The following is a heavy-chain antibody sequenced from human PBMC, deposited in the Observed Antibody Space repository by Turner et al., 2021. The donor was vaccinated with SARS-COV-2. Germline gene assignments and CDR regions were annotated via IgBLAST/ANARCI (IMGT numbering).Heavy chain of an antibody. CDR1: GFTFSSYS. CDR2: ITGSSGYI. D-gene: IGHD6-19*01. CDR3: ARVFPTDSSVWYRYYYYYGMDV. J-gene: IGHJ6*02. V-gene: IGHV3-21*01. Sequence: MQLVESGGGVVQPGRSLRLSCAASGFTFSSYSMNWVRQAPGRGLEWVSSITGSSGYIYYADSVKGRFTISRDNAKTSLYLQMNSLRAEDTAVYYCARVFPTDSSVWYRYYYYYGMDVWGQGTTVTVSS.